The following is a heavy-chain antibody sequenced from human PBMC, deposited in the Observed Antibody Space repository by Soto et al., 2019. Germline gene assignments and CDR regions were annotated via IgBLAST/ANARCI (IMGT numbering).Heavy chain of an antibody. CDR3: ARDDSSADTCFLDY. Sequence: SETLSLTCTVSGGSISSDGYYWTWIRQHPRKGLEWMGYTYYSGSTYYNPSLKSRLAMSVDTSKNQFSLTLTSVTAADTAVYFCARDDSSADTCFLDYWGQGTLVTVSS. D-gene: IGHD2-15*01. V-gene: IGHV4-31*03. CDR2: TYYSGST. CDR1: GGSISSDGYY. J-gene: IGHJ4*02.